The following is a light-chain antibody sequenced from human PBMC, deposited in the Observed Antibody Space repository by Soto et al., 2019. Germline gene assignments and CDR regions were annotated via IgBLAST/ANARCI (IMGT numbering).Light chain of an antibody. V-gene: IGKV3-20*01. CDR2: GAS. CDR3: QLYGSSPPELT. CDR1: QSVGSN. Sequence: ERVMTQSPATLSVSPGERATLSCRASQSVGSNLAWYQQKPGQAPRLLMFGASSRATGIPDRFSGSGSGTDFTLTISRLEPEDFAVYYCQLYGSSPPELTFGGGTKVDIK. J-gene: IGKJ4*01.